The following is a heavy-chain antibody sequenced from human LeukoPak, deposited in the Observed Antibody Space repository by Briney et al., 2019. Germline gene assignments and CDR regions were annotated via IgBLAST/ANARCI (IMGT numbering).Heavy chain of an antibody. D-gene: IGHD4-23*01. J-gene: IGHJ2*01. Sequence: GGSLRLSCAASGFSVSTNYMSWVRQAPGKGLEWVSIIYSNDGTYSADSVKDRFTISRDNSKNTLYLQMHSLRADDTAVYYCATSPGWQLSRYFDLWGRGTLVTVSS. CDR1: GFSVSTNY. CDR3: ATSPGWQLSRYFDL. V-gene: IGHV3-53*01. CDR2: IYSNDGT.